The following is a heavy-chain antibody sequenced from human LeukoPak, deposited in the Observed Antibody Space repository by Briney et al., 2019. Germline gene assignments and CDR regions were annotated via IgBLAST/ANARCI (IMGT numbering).Heavy chain of an antibody. CDR1: GYTFTSYG. CDR2: ISAYNGNT. D-gene: IGHD3-10*01. V-gene: IGHV1-18*01. J-gene: IGHJ5*02. CDR3: ARVELRWSRQLLFGKKNWFDP. Sequence: ASVKVSCKASGYTFTSYGIIWVRQAPGQGLEYMGWISAYNGNTHYARKFQGRVTMSTDTATSTAYMELRSLTSDDTAVYYCARVELRWSRQLLFGKKNWFDPWGQGTLVTVSS.